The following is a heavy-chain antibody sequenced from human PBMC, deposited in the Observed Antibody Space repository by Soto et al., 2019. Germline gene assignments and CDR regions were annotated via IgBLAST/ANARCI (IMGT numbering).Heavy chain of an antibody. CDR1: GFTFSTYP. Sequence: TGGSLRLSCAASGFTFSTYPMTWVRQAPGKGLEWVSVISGSGGSAYYADSVKGRFTISRDNSKSTLHLQMRTLRAEDTAVYYCAKALQGDSHYEMEFRGQGTKVIVSS. CDR3: AKALQGDSHYEMEF. CDR2: ISGSGGSA. V-gene: IGHV3-23*01. J-gene: IGHJ6*02.